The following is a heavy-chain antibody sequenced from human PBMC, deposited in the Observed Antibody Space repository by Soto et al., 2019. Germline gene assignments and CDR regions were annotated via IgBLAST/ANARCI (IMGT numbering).Heavy chain of an antibody. CDR1: GFNFNSYT. V-gene: IGHV3-21*01. CDR3: ARDCSGGSCYPGMDV. D-gene: IGHD2-15*01. Sequence: GGSLRLSCAASGFNFNSYTINWVRQAPGKRLEWLSSISSSGYIFSTDSVTGRFTISRDNAKNSVYLQINSLRAEDTDVYFCARDCSGGSCYPGMDVWGKGTTVTVSS. J-gene: IGHJ6*04. CDR2: ISSSGYI.